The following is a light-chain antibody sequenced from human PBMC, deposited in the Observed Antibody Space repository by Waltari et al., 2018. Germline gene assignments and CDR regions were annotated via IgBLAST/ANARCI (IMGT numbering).Light chain of an antibody. CDR3: QQYYKWPT. Sequence: EIVMTQSPATLSVSLGERATLSCRASQSISSNLAWYQQKPGQAPRLLISSASTRATGIPARFSGSGSGTEYTLTISSLQSEDFAVYFCQQYYKWPTFGQGTKVEIK. V-gene: IGKV3-15*01. CDR2: SAS. CDR1: QSISSN. J-gene: IGKJ1*01.